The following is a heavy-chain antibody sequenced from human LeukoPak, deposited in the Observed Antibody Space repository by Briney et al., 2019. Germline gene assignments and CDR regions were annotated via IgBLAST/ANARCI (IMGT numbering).Heavy chain of an antibody. D-gene: IGHD6-19*01. CDR3: VERGPYSSGWYDC. CDR2: ITSDGGSA. V-gene: IGHV3-64D*06. Sequence: PGGFLRLSCSASGFTFSSYAMHWVRQAPGKGLEYVSAITSDGGSAYYADSVKGRFTISRDNSKNTVYLQMSSLRAEDTAVYYCVERGPYSSGWYDCWGQGTLVTVSS. CDR1: GFTFSSYA. J-gene: IGHJ5*01.